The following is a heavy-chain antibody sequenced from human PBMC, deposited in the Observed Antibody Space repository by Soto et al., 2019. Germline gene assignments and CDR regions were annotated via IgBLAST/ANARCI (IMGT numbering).Heavy chain of an antibody. CDR3: ARDRFATSWSYFDY. CDR2: INTDGSGT. D-gene: IGHD2-2*01. CDR1: GFTFSSDW. V-gene: IGHV3-74*01. J-gene: IGHJ4*02. Sequence: GGSLRLCCAASGFTFSSDWMHWVRQAPGKGLVWVSRINTDGSGTTYADSVKGRFTISRDNSKNTLYLQMNSLRAEDTAVYYCARDRFATSWSYFDYWGQGTPVTVSS.